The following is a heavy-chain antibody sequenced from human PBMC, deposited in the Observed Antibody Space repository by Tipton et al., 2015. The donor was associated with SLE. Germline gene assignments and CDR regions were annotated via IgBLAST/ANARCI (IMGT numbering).Heavy chain of an antibody. CDR2: IYYTGIT. D-gene: IGHD6-19*01. J-gene: IGHJ5*02. CDR3: VRLSSSGWRPYNWFDP. V-gene: IGHV4-59*08. CDR1: GGSISGYY. Sequence: TLSLTCTVSGGSISGYYWTWIRQPPGKGLEWIGYIYYTGITNYNPSLKSRVTLSVDTYRNQFSLKLNSVTAADTAVYYCVRLSSSGWRPYNWFDPWGQGTLVTVSS.